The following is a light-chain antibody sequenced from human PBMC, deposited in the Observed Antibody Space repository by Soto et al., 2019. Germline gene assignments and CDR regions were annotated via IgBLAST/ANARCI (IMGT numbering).Light chain of an antibody. CDR2: GNI. CDR3: QSYDSSLSGSVV. V-gene: IGLV1-40*01. J-gene: IGLJ2*01. CDR1: SSNIGAGYD. Sequence: QSVLTQPPSVSGAPWQRVTISCTGSSSNIGAGYDIHWYQQLPGTAPKLLIYGNINRPSGVPDRFSGSKSGTSASLAITGLQAEDEADYYCQSYDSSLSGSVVFGGGTKLTVL.